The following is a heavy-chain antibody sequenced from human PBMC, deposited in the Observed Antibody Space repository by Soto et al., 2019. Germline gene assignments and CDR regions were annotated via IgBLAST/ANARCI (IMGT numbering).Heavy chain of an antibody. CDR3: ARVPVGGNYYFDS. J-gene: IGHJ4*02. Sequence: SETLSLTCAVYGGSFSGYYWSGIRQPPGKGLEWIGEIIHYGSTNYNPSLKSRVTISVDTSKSQFSLKLSSVTAAGTAVYYCARVPVGGNYYFDSWGQGTLVTVSS. D-gene: IGHD1-26*01. CDR2: IIHYGST. V-gene: IGHV4-34*12. CDR1: GGSFSGYY.